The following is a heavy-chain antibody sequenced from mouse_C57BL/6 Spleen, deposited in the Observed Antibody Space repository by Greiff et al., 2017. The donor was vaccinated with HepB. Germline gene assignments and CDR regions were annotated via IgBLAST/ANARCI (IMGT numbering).Heavy chain of an antibody. J-gene: IGHJ3*01. CDR1: GFTFSDYG. D-gene: IGHD1-1*01. CDR2: ISSGSSTI. V-gene: IGHV5-17*01. Sequence: EVKLMESGGGLVKPGGSLELSCAASGFTFSDYGMHWVRQAPEKGLEWVAYISSGSSTIYYADTVKGRFTISRDNAKNTLFLQMTSLRSEDTAMYYCARDGGFITTVVDPFAYWGQGTLVTVSA. CDR3: ARDGGFITTVVDPFAY.